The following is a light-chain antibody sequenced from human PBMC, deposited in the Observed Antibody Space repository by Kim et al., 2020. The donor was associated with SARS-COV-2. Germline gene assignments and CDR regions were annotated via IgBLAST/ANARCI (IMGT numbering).Light chain of an antibody. V-gene: IGKV3-15*01. J-gene: IGKJ4*01. CDR3: QQYNNWLT. CDR2: GAS. CDR1: QSVSSN. Sequence: SVSPGERATLSGRASQSVSSNLAWYQQKPGQTPRLLIYGASTRATGIPARFSGSGSGTEFTLTISSLQSEDCAVYYCQQYNNWLTFGGGTKVDIK.